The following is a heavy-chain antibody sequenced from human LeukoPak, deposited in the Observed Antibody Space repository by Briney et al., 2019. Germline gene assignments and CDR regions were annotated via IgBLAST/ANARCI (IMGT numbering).Heavy chain of an antibody. V-gene: IGHV1-18*01. CDR1: GYTFTSYG. CDR3: ARADYYDSSGYPAS. Sequence: ASVKVSCKASGYTFTSYGISWVRQAPGQGLEWMGWISAYNGNTNYAQKLQGRVTMTTDTSTSTAYMELRSLRSDDTAVYYCARADYYDSSGYPASWGQGTLVTVSS. D-gene: IGHD3-22*01. CDR2: ISAYNGNT. J-gene: IGHJ4*02.